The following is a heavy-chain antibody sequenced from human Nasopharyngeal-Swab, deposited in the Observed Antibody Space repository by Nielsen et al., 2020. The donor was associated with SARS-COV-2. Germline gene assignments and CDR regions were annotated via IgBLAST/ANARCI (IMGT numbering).Heavy chain of an antibody. D-gene: IGHD1-26*01. CDR2: IRRTTYGGAP. Sequence: GESLKISCTTSGFTFGDYAMSWFRQAPGKGLEWVAFIRRTTYGGAPEYAASVKGRFTISRDGAESIAYLQMNSLETEDTGVYYCARSVGSFYGQGAFDIWGQGTMVTVSS. V-gene: IGHV3-49*01. CDR1: GFTFGDYA. J-gene: IGHJ3*02. CDR3: ARSVGSFYGQGAFDI.